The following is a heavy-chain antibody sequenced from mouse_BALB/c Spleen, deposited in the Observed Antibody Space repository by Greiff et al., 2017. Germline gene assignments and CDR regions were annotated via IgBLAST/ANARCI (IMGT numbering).Heavy chain of an antibody. CDR3: ARRNWDVRYFDV. CDR2: ISNGGGST. J-gene: IGHJ1*01. V-gene: IGHV5-12-2*01. D-gene: IGHD4-1*01. CDR1: GFTFSSYT. Sequence: EVKLMESGGGLVQPGGSLKLSCAASGFTFSSYTMSWVRQTPEKRLEWVAYISNGGGSTYYPDTVKGRFTISRDNAKNTLYLQMSSLKSEDTAMYYCARRNWDVRYFDVWGAGTTVTVSS.